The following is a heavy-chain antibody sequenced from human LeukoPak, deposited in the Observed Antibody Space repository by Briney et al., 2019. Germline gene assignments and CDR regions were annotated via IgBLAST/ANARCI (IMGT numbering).Heavy chain of an antibody. Sequence: ASVKVSCKASGYTFTSYGISWVRQAPGQGLEWMGWISAYNGNTNYAQKLQGRVTMTTDTSTSTAYMELRSLRSDETAVYYCARGIVVVPAAITAPYYFDYWGQGTLVTVSS. J-gene: IGHJ4*02. CDR3: ARGIVVVPAAITAPYYFDY. CDR2: ISAYNGNT. V-gene: IGHV1-18*01. D-gene: IGHD2-2*01. CDR1: GYTFTSYG.